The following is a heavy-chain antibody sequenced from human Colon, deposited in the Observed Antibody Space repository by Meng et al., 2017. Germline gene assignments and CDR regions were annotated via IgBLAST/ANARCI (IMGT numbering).Heavy chain of an antibody. CDR2: IIPIFGTA. D-gene: IGHD3-10*01. CDR1: GGTFSSYA. V-gene: IGHV1-69*05. J-gene: IGHJ2*01. Sequence: SSVKVSCKASGGTFSSYAISWVRQAPGQGLEWMGGIIPIFGTANYAQKFQGRVTITTDESTSTAYMELSSLSSEDTGVYYCARRVNYYGSGSYYKSWYFDLWGRGTLVTVSS. CDR3: ARRVNYYGSGSYYKSWYFDL.